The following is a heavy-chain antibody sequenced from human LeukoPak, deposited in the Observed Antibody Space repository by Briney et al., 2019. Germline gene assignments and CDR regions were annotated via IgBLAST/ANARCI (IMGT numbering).Heavy chain of an antibody. Sequence: ASVTVSFKASGYTFTVYYMHWVRQAPGQGLEWMGWINPNSGGTNYAQKFQGRVTMTRDTSISTAYMELSRLRSDDTAVYYCARYNGDYAFDYWGQGTLVTVSS. CDR1: GYTFTVYY. CDR2: INPNSGGT. V-gene: IGHV1-2*02. J-gene: IGHJ4*02. D-gene: IGHD4-17*01. CDR3: ARYNGDYAFDY.